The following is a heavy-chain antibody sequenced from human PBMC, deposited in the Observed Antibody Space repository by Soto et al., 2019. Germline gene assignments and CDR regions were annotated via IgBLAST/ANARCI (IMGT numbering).Heavy chain of an antibody. CDR3: ARGLRGNSAYYYYGMDV. CDR1: GYTFTSYS. V-gene: IGHV1-46*01. Sequence: ASVKVSCKASGYTFTSYSMHWVRQAPGQGLEWMGVINPSGGSTFYAQNFQGRVTMTRDTSTSTVYMDLSSLRSEDTAVYYCARGLRGNSAYYYYGMDVWGQGTTVTVSS. J-gene: IGHJ6*02. CDR2: INPSGGST. D-gene: IGHD2-21*02.